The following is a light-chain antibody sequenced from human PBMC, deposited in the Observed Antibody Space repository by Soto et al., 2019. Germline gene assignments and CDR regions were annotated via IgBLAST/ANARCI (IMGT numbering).Light chain of an antibody. V-gene: IGKV3-11*01. CDR3: QQYALSPWT. CDR2: DAS. Sequence: EIVMTQSPAALSVSPGERATLSCRASQSINNYLAWYQQKPGQAPRLLIYDASNRATGIPARFSGSGSGTDFTLTISSLEPEDFAVYYCQQYALSPWTFGQGTKVDIK. J-gene: IGKJ1*01. CDR1: QSINNY.